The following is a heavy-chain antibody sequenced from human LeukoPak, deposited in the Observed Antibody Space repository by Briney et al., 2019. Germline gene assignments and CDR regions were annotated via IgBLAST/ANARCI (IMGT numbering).Heavy chain of an antibody. CDR3: AKDVSSSSRNPYYMDV. J-gene: IGHJ6*03. V-gene: IGHV3-23*01. D-gene: IGHD6-13*01. Sequence: HPGGSLRLSCAASGFTFSSYAMSWVRQAPGKGLEWVSAISGSGGSTYYADSVKGRFTISRDNSKNTLYLQMNSLRAEDTAVYYCAKDVSSSSRNPYYMDVWGKGTTVTVSS. CDR1: GFTFSSYA. CDR2: ISGSGGST.